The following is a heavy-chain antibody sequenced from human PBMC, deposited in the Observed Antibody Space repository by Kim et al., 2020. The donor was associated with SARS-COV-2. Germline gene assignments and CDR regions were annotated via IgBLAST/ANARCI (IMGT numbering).Heavy chain of an antibody. J-gene: IGHJ3*02. CDR1: GYTLTELS. CDR2: FDPEDGET. CDR3: VTCAVTGSGSYYYDAFDI. D-gene: IGHD3-10*01. Sequence: ASVKVSCKVSGYTLTELSMHWVRQAPGKGLEWMGGFDPEDGETIYAQKFQGRVTMTEDTSTDTAYMELSSLRSEDTAVYYCVTCAVTGSGSYYYDAFDIWGQGTMVTVSS. V-gene: IGHV1-24*01.